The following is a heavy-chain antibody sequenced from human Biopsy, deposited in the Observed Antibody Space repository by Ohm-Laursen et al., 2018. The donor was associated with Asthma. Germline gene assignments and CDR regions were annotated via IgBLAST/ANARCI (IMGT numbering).Heavy chain of an antibody. J-gene: IGHJ1*01. CDR1: GFTFGDYW. CDR3: ARTFHFWSPYHADHFHL. CDR2: IKHDGTEK. V-gene: IGHV3-7*01. Sequence: SLRLSCAASGFTFGDYWMSWVRQVPGKGLEWVANIKHDGTEKNHVDSLKGRFTISRDNAKNSLYLQMNSLRAEDTAVYYCARTFHFWSPYHADHFHLWGQGTLVTVPS. D-gene: IGHD3-3*02.